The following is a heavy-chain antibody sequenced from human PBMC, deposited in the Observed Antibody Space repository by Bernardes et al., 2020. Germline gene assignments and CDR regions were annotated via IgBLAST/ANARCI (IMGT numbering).Heavy chain of an antibody. J-gene: IGHJ5*02. CDR2: INPSGGST. D-gene: IGHD2-2*01. Sequence: ASVKVSCKASGYTFTSYYMHWVRQAPGQGLEWMGIINPSGGSTSYAQKFQGRVTMTRDTSTSTVYMELSSLRSEDTAVYYCARGGIVVVPAAMLRYNWFDPWGQGTLVTVSS. CDR1: GYTFTSYY. CDR3: ARGGIVVVPAAMLRYNWFDP. V-gene: IGHV1-46*01.